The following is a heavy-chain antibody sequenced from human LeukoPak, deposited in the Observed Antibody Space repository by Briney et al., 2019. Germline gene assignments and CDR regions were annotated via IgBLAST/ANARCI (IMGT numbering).Heavy chain of an antibody. Sequence: QPGGSLRLSCAASGFTVSSNYMSWVRQAPGKGLEWVAVISYDGSNKYYADSVKGRFTISRDNSKNTLYLQMNSLRAEDTAVYYCAKPYYDSSGYYYDYWGQGTLVTVSS. V-gene: IGHV3-30*18. CDR3: AKPYYDSSGYYYDY. CDR1: GFTVSSNY. CDR2: ISYDGSNK. D-gene: IGHD3-22*01. J-gene: IGHJ4*02.